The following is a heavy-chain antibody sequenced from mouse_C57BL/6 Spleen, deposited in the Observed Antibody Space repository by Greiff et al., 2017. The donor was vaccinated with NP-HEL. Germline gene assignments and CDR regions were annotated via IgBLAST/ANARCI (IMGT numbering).Heavy chain of an antibody. J-gene: IGHJ2*01. CDR3: ARSTTVVALDY. CDR2: IDPSDSYT. CDR1: GYTFTSYW. Sequence: QVQLKQPGAELVRPGTSVKLSCKASGYTFTSYWMHWVKQRPGQGLEWIGVIDPSDSYTNYNQKFKGKATLTVDTSSSTAYMQLSSLTSEDSAVYYCARSTTVVALDYWGQGTTLTVSS. V-gene: IGHV1-59*01. D-gene: IGHD1-1*01.